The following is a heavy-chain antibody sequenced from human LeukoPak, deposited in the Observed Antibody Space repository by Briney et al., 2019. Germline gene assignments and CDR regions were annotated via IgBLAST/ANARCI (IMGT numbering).Heavy chain of an antibody. CDR3: AKESRSAAGTRYFDY. D-gene: IGHD6-13*01. CDR1: GFTFDDYA. Sequence: PPGRSLRLSCAASGFTFDDYAMHWVRQAPGKGLEWVSGISWNSGSIGYADSVKGRFTISRDNAKNSLYLQMNSLRAEDTALYYCAKESRSAAGTRYFDYWGQGTLVTVSS. V-gene: IGHV3-9*01. J-gene: IGHJ4*02. CDR2: ISWNSGSI.